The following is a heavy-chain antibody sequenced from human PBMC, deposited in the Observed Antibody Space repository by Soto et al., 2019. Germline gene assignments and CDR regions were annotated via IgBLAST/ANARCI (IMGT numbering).Heavy chain of an antibody. CDR3: AKARSGSWHEGYYFDN. CDR2: MSYDGRDK. CDR1: GFTFISYG. V-gene: IGHV3-30*18. Sequence: QVQLVESGGGVVQPGRSLRLSCAASGFTFISYGMHWVRQAPGKGLEWLVVMSYDGRDKYYADSVRGRFTISRDNSKNTVYLQLNSLRVEDTAVYYCAKARSGSWHEGYYFDNWGQGTLVTVSS. J-gene: IGHJ4*02. D-gene: IGHD2-15*01.